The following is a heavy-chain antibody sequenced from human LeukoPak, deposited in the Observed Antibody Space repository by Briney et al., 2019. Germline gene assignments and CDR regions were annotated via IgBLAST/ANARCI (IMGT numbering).Heavy chain of an antibody. J-gene: IGHJ4*02. CDR1: GFTFDDYA. CDR2: TSWNSGSI. Sequence: GGSLRLSCAASGFTFDDYAMHWVRQAPGKGLEWVSGTSWNSGSIGYADSVKGRFTISRDDSKNSLYLQMNSLKTEDTAVYYCARGNYWGQGTLVTVSS. CDR3: ARGNY. V-gene: IGHV3-9*01.